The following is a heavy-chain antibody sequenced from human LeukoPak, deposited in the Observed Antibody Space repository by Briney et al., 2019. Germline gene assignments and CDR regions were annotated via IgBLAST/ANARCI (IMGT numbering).Heavy chain of an antibody. CDR2: INPNSGVT. Sequence: ASVKVSCKASGYAFIDYYLHWVRQAPGQGLEWMGWINPNSGVTHSAQKFQGRVTMTRDTSINTAYMELSGLTSDDTAVYYCARDKDGYNYVAYWGQGTLVTVSS. CDR1: GYAFIDYY. CDR3: ARDKDGYNYVAY. D-gene: IGHD5-24*01. V-gene: IGHV1-2*02. J-gene: IGHJ4*02.